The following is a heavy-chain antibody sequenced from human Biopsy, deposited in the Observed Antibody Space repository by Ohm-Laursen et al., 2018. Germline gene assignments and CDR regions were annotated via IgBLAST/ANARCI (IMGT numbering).Heavy chain of an antibody. CDR2: VNPNSGST. J-gene: IGHJ3*02. CDR3: ARDRMVTIITLVRADTFDI. CDR1: GHTFTDYS. D-gene: IGHD3-10*01. Sequence: ASVKASCPASGHTFTDYSLHWARQAPGHGLEWMGWVNPNSGSTNYAQKFQGRVTMTSDPSISTAYIELRRLISDDTAVYFCARDRMVTIITLVRADTFDIWGQGTLVSVSS. V-gene: IGHV1-2*02.